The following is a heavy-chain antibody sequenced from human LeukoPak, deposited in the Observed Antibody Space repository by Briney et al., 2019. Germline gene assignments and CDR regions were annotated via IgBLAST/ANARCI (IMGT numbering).Heavy chain of an antibody. V-gene: IGHV4-39*07. J-gene: IGHJ6*03. D-gene: IGHD3-10*01. CDR3: ARRLGRKFGERFYYYHYMDV. CDR2: IYYSGST. Sequence: SETLSLTCTVSGDSISSSTYLWGWIRQPPGKGLEWIGSIYYSGSTYYNPSLKSRVTISVDTSKNQFSLKLSSVTAADTAVYYCARRLGRKFGERFYYYHYMDVWGKGTTVTISS. CDR1: GDSISSSTYL.